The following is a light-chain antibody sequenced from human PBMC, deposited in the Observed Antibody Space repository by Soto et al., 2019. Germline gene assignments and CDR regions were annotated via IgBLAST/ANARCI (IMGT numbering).Light chain of an antibody. CDR2: DAS. Sequence: EIGMKQSPATLSLYPGERATLSCRASQTIDNTLAWYQRKPGQAPRLLIYDASTRATGVPARFSGSGSGTDFTLTISSLEPEDFAVYYCQQRNNWPWTFGQGTKVDIK. CDR1: QTIDNT. V-gene: IGKV3-11*01. J-gene: IGKJ1*01. CDR3: QQRNNWPWT.